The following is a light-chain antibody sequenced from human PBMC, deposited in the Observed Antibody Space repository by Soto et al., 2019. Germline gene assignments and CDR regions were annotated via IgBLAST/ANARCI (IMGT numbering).Light chain of an antibody. CDR2: DTS. CDR1: QSVSSS. Sequence: EILLTQSPATLSLSPGERATLSCRASQSVSSSLAWYQQKPGQAPRLLISDTSNRATGIPARFSGSGSGTDFTLTISSLEHEDFAVYYCQQYGSSHLFTFGPGTKVDIK. J-gene: IGKJ3*01. V-gene: IGKV3-11*01. CDR3: QQYGSSHLFT.